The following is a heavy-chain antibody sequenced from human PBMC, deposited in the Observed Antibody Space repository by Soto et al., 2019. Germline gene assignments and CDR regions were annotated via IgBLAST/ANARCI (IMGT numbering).Heavy chain of an antibody. CDR3: ARDPASFVVVAATPYDY. Sequence: QVQLVQSGAEVKKPGASVKVSCKASGYTFTSYGISWVRRAPGQGLEWMGWISAYNGNTNYAQKLQGRVTMTTDTSTSTAYMELRSLRSDDTAVYYCARDPASFVVVAATPYDYWGQGTLVTVSS. D-gene: IGHD2-15*01. CDR1: GYTFTSYG. CDR2: ISAYNGNT. V-gene: IGHV1-18*01. J-gene: IGHJ4*02.